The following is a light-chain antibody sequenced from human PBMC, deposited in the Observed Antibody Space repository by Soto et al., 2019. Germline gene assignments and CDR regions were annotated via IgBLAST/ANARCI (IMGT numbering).Light chain of an antibody. Sequence: IQMTQSSSSLSVSVGVGVTLPCRASHSIAFYLNWYQQKPGQVPEVLIYGASRLHVGVPSRFTGSGYGTDFTLTINNLQREDFATYYCQQFYYHPRTFGQGTKLEVK. CDR1: HSIAFY. V-gene: IGKV1-39*01. CDR2: GAS. CDR3: QQFYYHPRT. J-gene: IGKJ2*02.